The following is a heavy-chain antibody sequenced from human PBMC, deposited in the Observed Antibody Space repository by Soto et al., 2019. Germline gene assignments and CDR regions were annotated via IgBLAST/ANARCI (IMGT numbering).Heavy chain of an antibody. V-gene: IGHV3-9*01. D-gene: IGHD3-3*01. Sequence: GGSLRLSCAASGFTFDDYAMHWVRQAPGKGLEWVSGISWNSGNIDYADSVKGRFTISRDNAKNSLYMQMNSLRAEDTAFYFCAEDVGDFWSGSHWDYWGQGTLVTVS. CDR2: ISWNSGNI. J-gene: IGHJ4*02. CDR3: AEDVGDFWSGSHWDY. CDR1: GFTFDDYA.